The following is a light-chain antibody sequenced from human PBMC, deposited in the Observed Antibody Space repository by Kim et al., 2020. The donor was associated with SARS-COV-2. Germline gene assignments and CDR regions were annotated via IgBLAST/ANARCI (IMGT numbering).Light chain of an antibody. CDR3: QSYDSSLSGV. Sequence: GQRVTISCTGSSSNIGAGYDVHWYQQLPGTAPKLLIYDNSNRPSGVPDRFSGSKSGTSASLAITGLQAEDEADYYCQSYDSSLSGVFGSGTKVTVL. V-gene: IGLV1-40*01. CDR2: DNS. J-gene: IGLJ1*01. CDR1: SSNIGAGYD.